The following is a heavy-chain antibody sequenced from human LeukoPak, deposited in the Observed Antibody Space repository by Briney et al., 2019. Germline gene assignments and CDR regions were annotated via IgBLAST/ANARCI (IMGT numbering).Heavy chain of an antibody. CDR2: TYYSGST. CDR1: GGSISSTYYY. V-gene: IGHV4-39*02. CDR3: ARDFPITFGGVIVRVYFDY. Sequence: PWETLSLTCTVSGGSISSTYYYWGWIRQPPGKGLEWIGRTYYSGSTYYNPSRKSRVTIAIDTSKNQFSLKLRSVTAADTAVYYCARDFPITFGGVIVRVYFDYWGQGTLVTVSS. D-gene: IGHD3-16*02. J-gene: IGHJ4*02.